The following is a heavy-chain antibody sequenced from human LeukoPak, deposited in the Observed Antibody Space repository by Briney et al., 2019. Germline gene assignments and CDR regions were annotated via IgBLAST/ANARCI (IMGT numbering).Heavy chain of an antibody. J-gene: IGHJ4*02. D-gene: IGHD6-13*01. V-gene: IGHV4-59*01. CDR1: GGSISSYY. CDR3: ARGLMMAAACRGEFHY. CDR2: FYYSGST. Sequence: SETLSLTCTVSGGSISSYYWSWIRQPPGKGLEWIGYFYYSGSTNYNPSLKSRVTISVDTSKNHFSLKLSSVTAADTAVYYCARGLMMAAACRGEFHYWGQGTLVTVSS.